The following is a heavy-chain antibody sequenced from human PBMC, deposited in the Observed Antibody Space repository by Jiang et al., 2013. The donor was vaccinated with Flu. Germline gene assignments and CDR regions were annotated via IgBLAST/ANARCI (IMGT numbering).Heavy chain of an antibody. CDR2: IIPIFGTA. D-gene: IGHD1-7*01. CDR3: ATLLNYNWNYEYFDY. V-gene: IGHV1-69*01. Sequence: IIPIFGTANYAQKFQGRVTITADESTSTAYMELSSLRSEDTAVYYCATLLNYNWNYEYFDYWGQGTLVTVSS. J-gene: IGHJ4*02.